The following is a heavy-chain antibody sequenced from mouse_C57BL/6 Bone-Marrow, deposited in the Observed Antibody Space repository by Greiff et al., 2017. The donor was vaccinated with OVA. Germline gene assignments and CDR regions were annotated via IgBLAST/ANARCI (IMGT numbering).Heavy chain of an antibody. CDR1: GYTFTDYY. J-gene: IGHJ2*01. CDR3: ARRDGYYDFDY. Sequence: VQLQQSGPELVKPGASVKISCKASGYTFTDYYMNWVKQSHGKSLEWIGDINPNNGGTSYNQKFKGKATLTVDKSSSTAYLELRSLTSEDSAVYYCARRDGYYDFDYWGQGTTLPVSS. D-gene: IGHD2-3*01. V-gene: IGHV1-26*01. CDR2: INPNNGGT.